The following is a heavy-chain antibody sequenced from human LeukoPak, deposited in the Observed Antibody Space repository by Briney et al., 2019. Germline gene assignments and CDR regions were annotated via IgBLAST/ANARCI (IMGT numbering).Heavy chain of an antibody. Sequence: PSETLSLTCAVYGGSFSGYYWSWIRQPPGKGLEWIGEINHSGSTNYNPSLKSRVTISVDTSKNQFSLKLSSVTAADTAVYYCARGASGAAAGTPFDYWGQGTLVTVSS. D-gene: IGHD6-13*01. CDR1: GGSFSGYY. CDR2: INHSGST. V-gene: IGHV4-34*01. J-gene: IGHJ4*02. CDR3: ARGASGAAAGTPFDY.